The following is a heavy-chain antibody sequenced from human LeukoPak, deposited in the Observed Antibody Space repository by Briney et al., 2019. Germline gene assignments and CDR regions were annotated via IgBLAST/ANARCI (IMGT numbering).Heavy chain of an antibody. CDR3: ARGAFGSGYDYLDY. CDR1: GGSITSDY. CDR2: IYYSGST. V-gene: IGHV4-59*08. J-gene: IGHJ4*02. D-gene: IGHD5-12*01. Sequence: SETLSLTRTVSGGSITSDYWNWIRQPPGKGLEWIGYIYYSGSTNYNPSLKSRVTISVDTSKNQFSLKLSSVTAADTAVYYCARGAFGSGYDYLDYWGQGTLVTVSS.